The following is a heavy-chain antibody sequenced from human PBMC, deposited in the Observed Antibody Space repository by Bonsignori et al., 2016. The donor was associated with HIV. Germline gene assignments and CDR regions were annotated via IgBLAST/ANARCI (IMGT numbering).Heavy chain of an antibody. D-gene: IGHD3-22*01. J-gene: IGHJ4*02. CDR3: TRVAEDYYDSSGYPEDY. V-gene: IGHV3-49*02. Sequence: WIRQPPGKGLEWVGFIRSKAYGGTTEYAASVKGRFTISRDDSKSIAYLQMNSLKTEDTAVYYCTRVAEDYYDSSGYPEDYWGQGTLVTVSS. CDR2: IRSKAYGGTT.